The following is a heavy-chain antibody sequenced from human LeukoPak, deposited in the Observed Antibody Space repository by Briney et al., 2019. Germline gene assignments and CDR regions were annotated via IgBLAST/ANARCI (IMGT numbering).Heavy chain of an antibody. CDR3: ARGLGIPNFDY. D-gene: IGHD7-27*01. V-gene: IGHV4-34*01. Sequence: PSETLSLTCAVYGGSFSGYYWSWIRHPPGKGLEWIGEINHSGSTNYNPSLKSRVTISVDTSKNQFSLKLSSVTAADTAVYYCARGLGIPNFDYWGQGTLVTVSS. CDR1: GGSFSGYY. CDR2: INHSGST. J-gene: IGHJ4*02.